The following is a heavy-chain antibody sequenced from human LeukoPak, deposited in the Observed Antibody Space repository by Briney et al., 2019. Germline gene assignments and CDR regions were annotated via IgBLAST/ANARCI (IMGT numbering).Heavy chain of an antibody. V-gene: IGHV3-48*03. Sequence: GGSLRLSCAASGFTFSSYEMNWVRQAPGKGLEWVSYISSSGSTIYYADSVKGRFTISRDNAKNSLYPRMNSLRAEDTAVYYCARARRLRYSDWDIRELDYWGQGTLVTVSS. CDR2: ISSSGSTI. CDR3: ARARRLRYSDWDIRELDY. D-gene: IGHD3-9*01. CDR1: GFTFSSYE. J-gene: IGHJ4*02.